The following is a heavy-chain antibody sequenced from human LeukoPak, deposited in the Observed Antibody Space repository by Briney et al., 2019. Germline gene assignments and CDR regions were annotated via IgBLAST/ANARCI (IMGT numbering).Heavy chain of an antibody. J-gene: IGHJ2*01. CDR2: IRYDGSNK. V-gene: IGHV3-30*02. D-gene: IGHD2-2*01. CDR3: AKAPGYCSSTSCYGSYWYFDL. CDR1: GFTFSSYG. Sequence: GGSPRLSCAASGFTFSSYGMHWVRQAPGKGLEWVAFIRYDGSNKYYADSVKGRFTISRDNSKNTLYLQMNSLRAEDTAVYYCAKAPGYCSSTSCYGSYWYFDLWGRGTLVTVSS.